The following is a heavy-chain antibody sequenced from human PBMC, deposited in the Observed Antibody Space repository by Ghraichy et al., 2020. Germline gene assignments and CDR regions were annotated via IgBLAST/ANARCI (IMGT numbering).Heavy chain of an antibody. V-gene: IGHV4-61*01. CDR1: GGSVSSGSYY. J-gene: IGHJ2*01. CDR3: ARDQTGDWYFDL. D-gene: IGHD7-27*01. Sequence: SETLSHTCTVSGGSVSSGSYYWSWIRQPPGKGLEWIGYMYYSGSTNYNPSLKSQFTISVDTSKNQFSLKLSSVTAADTAVYYCARDQTGDWYFDLWGRGTLVTVSS. CDR2: MYYSGST.